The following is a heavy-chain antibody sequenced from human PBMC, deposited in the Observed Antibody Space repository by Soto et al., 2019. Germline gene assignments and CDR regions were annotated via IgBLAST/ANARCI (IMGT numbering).Heavy chain of an antibody. J-gene: IGHJ4*01. D-gene: IGHD6-13*01. CDR1: RYSVTSYW. Sequence: PGELLQVSCKGSRYSVTSYWISWVRKMTEKGLEWMGRIDPSDSYTNYSPSFQGHVTISADKSISTAYLQWSSLKASATAMYYCATDAAAASDMVVDYWDQGTEVTV. CDR2: IDPSDSYT. CDR3: ATDAAAASDMVVDY. V-gene: IGHV5-10-1*01.